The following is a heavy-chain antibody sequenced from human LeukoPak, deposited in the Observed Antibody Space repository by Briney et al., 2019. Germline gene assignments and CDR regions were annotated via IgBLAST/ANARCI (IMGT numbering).Heavy chain of an antibody. J-gene: IGHJ4*02. V-gene: IGHV3-23*01. D-gene: IGHD3-10*01. CDR1: GFTFSNSG. CDR3: AKGSGNGYGSGPFDY. Sequence: GGSLRLPCAASGFTFSNSGMSWVRQAPGKGLEWVSAISTDAGETHYADSVKGRFTISRDNSKNTVSLQMSSLRAEDTALYYCAKGSGNGYGSGPFDYWGQGTLVTVSS. CDR2: ISTDAGET.